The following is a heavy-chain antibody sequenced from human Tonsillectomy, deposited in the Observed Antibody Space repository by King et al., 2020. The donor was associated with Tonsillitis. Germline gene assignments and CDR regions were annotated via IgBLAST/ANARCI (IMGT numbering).Heavy chain of an antibody. CDR2: ISSSGGWT. CDR3: VKNTEGEVYFEH. V-gene: IGHV3-23*04. CDR1: GFTFNIYD. J-gene: IGHJ4*02. Sequence: VQLVESGGGLVRPGGSLRLSCAASGFTFNIYDMSWVRQAPGKGLEWVSSISSSGGWTYYADSVKGRFTMSRDNSKNTVYLQMSSLRAEDTALYYCVKNTEGEVYFEHWGRGTPVTVSS. D-gene: IGHD3-10*01.